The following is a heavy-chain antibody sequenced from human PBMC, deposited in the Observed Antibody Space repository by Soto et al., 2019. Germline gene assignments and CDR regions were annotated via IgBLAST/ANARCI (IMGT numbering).Heavy chain of an antibody. CDR3: ASRGYDFWSGLDP. V-gene: IGHV1-3*04. Sequence: ASVKVSCKASGYTFTAYGIHWVRQAPGQRLEWMGWIDTGNGHTKYSQKFQGRVTITRDTSARTAYMELNSLRSEDTAVYYCASRGYDFWSGLDPWGQGTLVTVSS. CDR2: IDTGNGHT. J-gene: IGHJ5*02. CDR1: GYTFTAYG. D-gene: IGHD3-3*01.